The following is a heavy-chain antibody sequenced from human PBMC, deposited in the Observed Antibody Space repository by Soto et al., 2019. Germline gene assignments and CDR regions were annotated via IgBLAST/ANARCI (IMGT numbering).Heavy chain of an antibody. J-gene: IGHJ4*02. D-gene: IGHD3-16*01. Sequence: PGGSLRLSCAVSGFTFDDNAMHWVRQAPEKGLEWVSGINWKSDIGYADSVKGRFTISRDNAENSLYLQMNSLRAEDTALYYCGISQERGGGTTFIYWGQGTQVTVSS. CDR2: INWKSDI. CDR1: GFTFDDNA. CDR3: GISQERGGGTTFIY. V-gene: IGHV3-9*01.